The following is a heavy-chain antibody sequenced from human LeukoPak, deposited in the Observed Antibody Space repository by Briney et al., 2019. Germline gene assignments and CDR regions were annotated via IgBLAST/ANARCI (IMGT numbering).Heavy chain of an antibody. CDR2: IYSSGST. CDR3: ARGRFGLSLDY. CDR1: RFTVSSNY. D-gene: IGHD3-16*01. J-gene: IGHJ4*02. V-gene: IGHV3-66*01. Sequence: LAGGSLRLSCAASRFTVSSNYMSWVCQAPGKRLEWVSFIYSSGSTYYADSVRGRFTISRDNSNNTLYLQMNSLRVEDTAVYYCARGRFGLSLDYWGQGTLVTVSS.